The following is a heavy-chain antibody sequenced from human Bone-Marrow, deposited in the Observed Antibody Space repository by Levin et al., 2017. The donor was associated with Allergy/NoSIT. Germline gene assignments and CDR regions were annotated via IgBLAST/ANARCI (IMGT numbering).Heavy chain of an antibody. CDR1: GFTFSVSA. Sequence: GGSLRLSCAASGFTFSVSAIHWVRQASGKGLEWVGRIRSKANSYATAYAASVKGRFTISRDDSKNTAYLQMNSLKSEDTAVYYCTRHSGWTTPYWFDPWGQGTLVTVSS. CDR2: IRSKANSYAT. CDR3: TRHSGWTTPYWFDP. V-gene: IGHV3-73*01. D-gene: IGHD6-19*01. J-gene: IGHJ5*02.